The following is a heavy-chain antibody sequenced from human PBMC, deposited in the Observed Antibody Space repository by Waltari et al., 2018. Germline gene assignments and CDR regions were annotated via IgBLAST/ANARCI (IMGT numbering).Heavy chain of an antibody. Sequence: EVQLLESGGGLVQPGGSLRLSCAASGFTFSRYAMSWVRQAPGKGLDWVSVIYSGGSTYYADSLKGRFTISRDNSKNTLYLQMNSLRAEDTAVYYCAKDGCSSTSCPDDYYMDVWGKGTTVTVSS. J-gene: IGHJ6*03. CDR3: AKDGCSSTSCPDDYYMDV. CDR2: IYSGGST. CDR1: GFTFSRYA. V-gene: IGHV3-23*03. D-gene: IGHD2-2*01.